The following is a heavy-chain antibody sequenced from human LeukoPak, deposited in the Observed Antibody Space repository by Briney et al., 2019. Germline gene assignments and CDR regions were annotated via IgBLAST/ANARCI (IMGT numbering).Heavy chain of an antibody. CDR1: RFSFSNYA. D-gene: IGHD3-22*01. Sequence: GSLRLSCAASRFSFSNYAMSWVRQAPGKGLEWIGEINHSGSTNYNPSLKSRVTMSVDTSKNQFSLKLTSVTAADTAVYYCASDSFYDSGGYFYYWGQGTPVTVSS. CDR2: INHSGST. J-gene: IGHJ4*02. CDR3: ASDSFYDSGGYFYY. V-gene: IGHV4-34*01.